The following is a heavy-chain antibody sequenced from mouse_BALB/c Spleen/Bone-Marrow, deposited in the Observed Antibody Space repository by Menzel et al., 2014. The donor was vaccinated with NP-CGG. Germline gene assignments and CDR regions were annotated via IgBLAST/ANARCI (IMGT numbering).Heavy chain of an antibody. CDR3: ARELKYGKYGVYARDY. Sequence: DVHLVESGGGLLKPGGSLKLSCAASGFTFSTYAMSWVRQSPEKRLEWVADISSGGSYTYYPDTVTGRFTISRDNAKNILYLEMSSLRLEDTAMYYCARELKYGKYGVYARDYWGQGTSVTVSS. CDR1: GFTFSTYA. J-gene: IGHJ4*01. D-gene: IGHD2-10*02. CDR2: ISSGGSYT. V-gene: IGHV5-9-4*01.